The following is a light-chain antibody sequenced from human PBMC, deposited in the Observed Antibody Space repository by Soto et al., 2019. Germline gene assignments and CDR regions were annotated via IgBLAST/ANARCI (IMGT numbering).Light chain of an antibody. CDR1: QSVSSN. J-gene: IGKJ1*01. CDR3: QQYGSSPRGA. Sequence: IVMTQSTATLSVSPGERATLSCRASQSVSSNLAWYQQKPGQAPRLLIYGASSRATGIPDRFSGSGSGTDFTLTISRLEPEDFAVYYCQQYGSSPRGAFGQGTKVDIK. CDR2: GAS. V-gene: IGKV3-20*01.